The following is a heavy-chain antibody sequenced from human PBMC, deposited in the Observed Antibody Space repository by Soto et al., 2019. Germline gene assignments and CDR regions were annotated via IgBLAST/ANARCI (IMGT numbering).Heavy chain of an antibody. V-gene: IGHV1-69*08. Sequence: QVQLVQSGAEVKKPGSSVKVSCKASGGTFSSYTISWVRQAPGQGLEWMGRIIPILGIANYAQKFQGRVTITADKSTSTAYMELSSLRSEDTAVYYCARDVWYYGSGSYVPFDPWGQGTLVTVSS. CDR3: ARDVWYYGSGSYVPFDP. D-gene: IGHD3-10*01. CDR1: GGTFSSYT. J-gene: IGHJ5*02. CDR2: IIPILGIA.